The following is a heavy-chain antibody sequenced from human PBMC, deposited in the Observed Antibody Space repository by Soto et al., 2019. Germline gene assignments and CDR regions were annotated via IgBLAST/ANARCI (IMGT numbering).Heavy chain of an antibody. J-gene: IGHJ4*02. CDR2: ISGSGGST. Sequence: GGSLRLSCAASGFTFSSYAISWVRQAPGKGLEWVSGISGSGGSTYYADSVKGRFTISRDNAKNTAFLQMDSLRAEDTAVYYCARYTYNISPFDYWGQGTLVTVSS. CDR1: GFTFSSYA. V-gene: IGHV3-23*01. CDR3: ARYTYNISPFDY. D-gene: IGHD1-1*01.